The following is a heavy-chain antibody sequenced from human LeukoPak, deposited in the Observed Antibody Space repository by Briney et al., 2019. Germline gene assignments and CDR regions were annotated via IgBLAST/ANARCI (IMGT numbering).Heavy chain of an antibody. J-gene: IGHJ5*02. Sequence: ASVKVSCKASGYTFTGYYMHWVRQAHGQGLEWMGWINPNSGGTNYAQKFQGRVTMTRDTSISTAYMELSRLRSDDTAVYYCARDRTRYSSGWYRPWGQGTLVTVSS. CDR1: GYTFTGYY. D-gene: IGHD6-19*01. CDR2: INPNSGGT. CDR3: ARDRTRYSSGWYRP. V-gene: IGHV1-2*02.